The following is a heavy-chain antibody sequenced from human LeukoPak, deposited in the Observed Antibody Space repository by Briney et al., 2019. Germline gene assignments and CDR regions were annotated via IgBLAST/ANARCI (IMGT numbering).Heavy chain of an antibody. CDR1: GFTVSSNY. V-gene: IGHV3-66*02. J-gene: IGHJ6*02. D-gene: IGHD6-6*01. CDR2: SYSGGST. CDR3: ARVSSSSYYYYGMDV. Sequence: GGSLRLSCAASGFTVSSNYMTWVCKAPGKGLERVSVSYSGGSTYYADSVKGRFTISRDNSKNTLYLQMNSLRAEDTAVYYCARVSSSSYYYYGMDVWGQGTTVTVSS.